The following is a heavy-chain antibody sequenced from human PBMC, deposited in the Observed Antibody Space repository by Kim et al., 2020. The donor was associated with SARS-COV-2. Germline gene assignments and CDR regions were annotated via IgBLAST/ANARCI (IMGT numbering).Heavy chain of an antibody. Sequence: GGSLRLSCAASGFTFSSYAMHWVRQAPGKGLEWVAVISYDGSNKYYADSVKGRFTISRDNSKNTLYLQMNSLRAEDTAVYYCARVRRGSYWRYFDYWGQGTLVTVSS. J-gene: IGHJ4*02. CDR2: ISYDGSNK. CDR3: ARVRRGSYWRYFDY. D-gene: IGHD1-26*01. CDR1: GFTFSSYA. V-gene: IGHV3-30-3*01.